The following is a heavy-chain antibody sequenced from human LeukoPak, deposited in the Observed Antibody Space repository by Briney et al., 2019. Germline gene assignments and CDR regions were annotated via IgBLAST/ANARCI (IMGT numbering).Heavy chain of an antibody. V-gene: IGHV3-23*01. D-gene: IGHD6-19*01. CDR1: GFTLSSYA. J-gene: IGHJ3*02. CDR2: ISGSGGST. Sequence: TGGPLRLSCAASGFTLSSYAMSGVRQAPGKGLEWVSAISGSGGSTYYADSVRGRFTISRDNSKNTLYLQMNSLRAEDTAVYYCATTLLPLYSSGWWWAFDIWGQGTMVTVSS. CDR3: ATTLLPLYSSGWWWAFDI.